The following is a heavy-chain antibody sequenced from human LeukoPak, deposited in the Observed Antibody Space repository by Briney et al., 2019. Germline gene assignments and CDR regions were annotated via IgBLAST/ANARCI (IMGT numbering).Heavy chain of an antibody. J-gene: IGHJ4*02. CDR2: IYYSGST. CDR1: GDSIRSSSYY. Sequence: SETLSLTCTVSGDSIRSSSYYWSWIRQHPGKGLEWIGYIYYSGSTYYNPSLKSRVTISVDTSKNQFSLKLSSVTAADTAVYYCARRSLMSSGSYLPRYYFDYWGQGTLVTVSS. V-gene: IGHV4-31*03. D-gene: IGHD3-10*01. CDR3: ARRSLMSSGSYLPRYYFDY.